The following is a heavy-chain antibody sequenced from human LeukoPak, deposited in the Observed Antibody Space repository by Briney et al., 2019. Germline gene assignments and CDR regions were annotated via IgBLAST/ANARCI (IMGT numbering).Heavy chain of an antibody. D-gene: IGHD4-17*01. CDR3: ARGGTVTYDY. CDR1: GGSVSSGSYY. CDR2: IYYSGST. J-gene: IGHJ4*02. V-gene: IGHV4-61*01. Sequence: SETLFLTCTVSGGSVSSGSYYWSWIRQPPGKGLEWIGYIYYSGSTNYNPSLKSRVTISVDTSKNQFSLKLSSVTAADTAVYYCARGGTVTYDYWGQGTLVTVSS.